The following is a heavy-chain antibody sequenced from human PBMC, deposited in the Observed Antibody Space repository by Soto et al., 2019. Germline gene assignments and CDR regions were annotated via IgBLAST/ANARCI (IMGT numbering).Heavy chain of an antibody. D-gene: IGHD1-1*01. CDR2: ISSDGNKK. Sequence: QEQLVESGGGVVQPGKSLRLSCAASGFTFSYYPMHWVRQAPGKGLEWVAVISSDGNKKYYADSVTGRFTISRDDSKNMVYLQMNSLRSDDTGVYYCARVRATTVAYFFHYGMDVWGQGTTVTVSS. J-gene: IGHJ6*02. CDR1: GFTFSYYP. V-gene: IGHV3-30-3*01. CDR3: ARVRATTVAYFFHYGMDV.